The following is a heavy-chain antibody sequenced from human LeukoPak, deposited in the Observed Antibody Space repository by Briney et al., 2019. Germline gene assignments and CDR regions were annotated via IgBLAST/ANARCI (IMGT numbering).Heavy chain of an antibody. J-gene: IGHJ4*02. V-gene: IGHV3-30*02. Sequence: GGSLRLSCGASGFTFSNYGMLWVRQAPGKGLDWVAFIRYDGNNKLYADSVKGRFTTSRDNSKNTLYLHINSLRAEDTAVYYCVKDNPLDYWGQGTLVIVSS. D-gene: IGHD1-14*01. CDR2: IRYDGNNK. CDR3: VKDNPLDY. CDR1: GFTFSNYG.